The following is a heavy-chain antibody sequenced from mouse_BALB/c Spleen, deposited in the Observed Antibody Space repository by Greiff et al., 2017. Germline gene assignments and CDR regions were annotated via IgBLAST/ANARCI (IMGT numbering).Heavy chain of an antibody. V-gene: IGHV5-17*02. CDR2: ISSGSSTI. Sequence: EVKVVESGGGLVQPGGSRKLSCAASGFTFSSFGMHWVRQAPEKGLEWVAYISSGSSTIYYADTVKGRFTISRDNPKNTLFLQMTSLRSEDTAMYYCARSYGNIYYAMDYWGQGTSVTVSS. J-gene: IGHJ4*01. CDR1: GFTFSSFG. CDR3: ARSYGNIYYAMDY. D-gene: IGHD2-1*01.